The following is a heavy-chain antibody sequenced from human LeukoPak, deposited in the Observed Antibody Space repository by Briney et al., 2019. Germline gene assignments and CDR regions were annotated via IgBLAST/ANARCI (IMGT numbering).Heavy chain of an antibody. CDR2: IYYSGST. J-gene: IGHJ4*02. Sequence: SETLSLTCTVSGGSISSSSYYWGWIRQPPGKGLEWIGSIYYSGSTYYNPSLKSRVTISVDTSKNQFSLKLSSVTAADTAVYYCARQRRGFGGSYWGQGTLVTVSS. D-gene: IGHD3-10*01. CDR3: ARQRRGFGGSY. CDR1: GGSISSSSYY. V-gene: IGHV4-39*01.